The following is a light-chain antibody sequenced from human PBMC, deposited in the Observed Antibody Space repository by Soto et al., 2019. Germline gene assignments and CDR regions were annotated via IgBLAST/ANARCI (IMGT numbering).Light chain of an antibody. Sequence: DIQMTQYPSTQSASGGDRVTISCRASQSINNWLAWYQQKPGKAPKHLIYDVANLESGVPSSFSGSGSGTEFTLTMSILQPDDFAIYYCQQYHGYSQYSFGQGTTWEIK. V-gene: IGKV1-5*01. J-gene: IGKJ2*01. CDR1: QSINNW. CDR2: DVA. CDR3: QQYHGYSQYS.